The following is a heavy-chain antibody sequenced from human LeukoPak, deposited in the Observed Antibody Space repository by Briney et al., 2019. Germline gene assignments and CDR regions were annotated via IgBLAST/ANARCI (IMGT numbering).Heavy chain of an antibody. CDR3: ARDCSSTSCFHSVY. J-gene: IGHJ4*02. Sequence: PGGSLRLSCAASGFTFSDYYMSWVRQAPGKGLEWVSYISSSSSTIYYADSVKGRFTISRDNAKNSLYPQMNSLRDEDTAVYYCARDCSSTSCFHSVYWGQGTLVTVSS. CDR2: ISSSSSTI. V-gene: IGHV3-11*04. D-gene: IGHD2-2*01. CDR1: GFTFSDYY.